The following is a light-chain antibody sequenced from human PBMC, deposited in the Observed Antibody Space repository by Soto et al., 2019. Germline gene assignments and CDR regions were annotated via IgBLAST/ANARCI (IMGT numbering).Light chain of an antibody. Sequence: QSALTQFPSASGSPGQSVTISCTGTSNDVGGYNYVSWYQQHPDKAPKLMIYEVSQRPSGVPDRFSGSKSGNTASLTVSGLQAEDEADYYCSSYAGSNNVVFGGGTKLTVL. CDR3: SSYAGSNNVV. J-gene: IGLJ2*01. V-gene: IGLV2-8*01. CDR2: EVS. CDR1: SNDVGGYNY.